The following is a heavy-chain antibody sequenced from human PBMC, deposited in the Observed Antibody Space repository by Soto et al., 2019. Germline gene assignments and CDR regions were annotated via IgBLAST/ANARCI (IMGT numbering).Heavy chain of an antibody. J-gene: IGHJ4*02. CDR2: VYHSGST. CDR3: ATRAPIDGDPY. CDR1: GDSISSPTW. V-gene: IGHV4-4*02. Sequence: QVQLQESGPGLVKPSETLSLTCDVSGDSISSPTWWTWVRQPPGKGLEWIGEVYHSGSTNYNSSLKSRVTISVDKSKNQFSLRLSSVTAADTAVYYCATRAPIDGDPYWGQGTLVTVCS. D-gene: IGHD4-17*01.